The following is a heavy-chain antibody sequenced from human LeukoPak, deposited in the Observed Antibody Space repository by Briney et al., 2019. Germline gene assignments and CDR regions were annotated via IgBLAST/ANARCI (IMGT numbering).Heavy chain of an antibody. CDR1: GFTFSGYI. CDR2: ISSSSSYI. V-gene: IGHV3-21*01. CDR3: ARFRGMATISDY. D-gene: IGHD5-24*01. J-gene: IGHJ4*02. Sequence: GGSLRLSCAASGFTFSGYIMNSVRQALGKRLEWVSSISSSSSYIYYADSVKGRFTISRENDKNPLYLQMNSLRAEDTAVYYCARFRGMATISDYWGQGTLVTVSS.